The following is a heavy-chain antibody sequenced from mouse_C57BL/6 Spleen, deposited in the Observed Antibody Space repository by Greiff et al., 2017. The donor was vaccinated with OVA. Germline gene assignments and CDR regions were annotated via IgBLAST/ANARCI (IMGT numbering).Heavy chain of an antibody. CDR2: IDPSDSYP. Sequence: QVQLQQPGAELVMPGASVKLSCKASGYTFPSYWMHWVKQRPGQGLEWIGEIDPSDSYPNYNQKFKGKSTLTVDKSSSTAYMQLSSLTSEDSAVYYCASSHYYGSHWYFDVWGIGTTVTVSS. V-gene: IGHV1-69*01. J-gene: IGHJ1*03. CDR1: GYTFPSYW. D-gene: IGHD1-1*01. CDR3: ASSHYYGSHWYFDV.